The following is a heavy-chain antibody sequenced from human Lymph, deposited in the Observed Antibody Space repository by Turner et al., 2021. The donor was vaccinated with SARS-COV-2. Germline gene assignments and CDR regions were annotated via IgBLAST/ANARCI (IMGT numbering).Heavy chain of an antibody. CDR3: ARGRYSGGGMDV. V-gene: IGHV1-8*02. Sequence: QVQLVQSGAEVKKPGASVKVACKAPGYTFTSYDINWVRQATGQGLEWMGWMNPNSGNTGSAQKFQGRVTMTRNTTISTAYMELSSLRSEDTAVYYCARGRYSGGGMDVWGQGTTVTVSS. J-gene: IGHJ6*02. CDR2: MNPNSGNT. CDR1: GYTFTSYD. D-gene: IGHD1-26*01.